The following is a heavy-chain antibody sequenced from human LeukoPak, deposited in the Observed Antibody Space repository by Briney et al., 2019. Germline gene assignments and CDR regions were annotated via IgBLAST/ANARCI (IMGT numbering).Heavy chain of an antibody. CDR2: INHSGST. V-gene: IGHV4-34*01. CDR3: ARDPYSSLYNWFDP. CDR1: GGSFSGYY. D-gene: IGHD6-13*01. Sequence: SETLSLTCAVYGGSFSGYYWSCIRQPPGKGLEWIGEINHSGSTNYNPSLKSRVTISVDTSKNQFSLKLSSVTAADTAVYYCARDPYSSLYNWFDPWGQGTLVTVSS. J-gene: IGHJ5*02.